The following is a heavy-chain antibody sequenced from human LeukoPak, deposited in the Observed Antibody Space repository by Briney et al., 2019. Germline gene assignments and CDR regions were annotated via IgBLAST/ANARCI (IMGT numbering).Heavy chain of an antibody. CDR1: GGSISSHY. V-gene: IGHV4-59*11. D-gene: IGHD2-15*01. CDR3: ARRNSVNVAFDY. J-gene: IGHJ4*02. CDR2: IYYSGST. Sequence: SETLSLTCTVSGGSISSHYWSWIRQPPGKGLEWIGYIYYSGSTNYNPSLKSRVTISVDTSKNQFSLKLSSVTAADTAVYYCARRNSVNVAFDYWGQGTLVTVSS.